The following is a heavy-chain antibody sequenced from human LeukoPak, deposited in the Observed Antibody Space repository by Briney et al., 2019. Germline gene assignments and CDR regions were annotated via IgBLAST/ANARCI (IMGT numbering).Heavy chain of an antibody. CDR2: IHYSGST. CDR1: GGSISSSTYY. CDR3: ARHPSGEGFDP. V-gene: IGHV4-39*01. J-gene: IGHJ5*02. Sequence: SETLSLTCTVSGGSISSSTYYWGWIRQPPGKGLEWIGSIHYSGSTYYNPSLKSRVTISVDTSKNQFSLKLSSVTAADTAVYYCARHPSGEGFDPWGQGTLVTVSS. D-gene: IGHD1-26*01.